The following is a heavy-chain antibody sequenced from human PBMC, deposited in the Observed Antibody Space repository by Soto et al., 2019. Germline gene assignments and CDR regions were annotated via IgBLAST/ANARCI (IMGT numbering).Heavy chain of an antibody. Sequence: LSLTCAVSGVSISSGNWWTWVRQTPQRGLEYIGEIFHDGTANYYPSFERRVAISVDTSKNQFSLKLTSVTAADTAIYFCARLVYDTRLNYMYFDFWGQGAQVPSPQ. CDR1: GVSISSGNW. V-gene: IGHV4-4*01. D-gene: IGHD3-10*01. CDR3: ARLVYDTRLNYMYFDF. CDR2: IFHDGTA. J-gene: IGHJ4*02.